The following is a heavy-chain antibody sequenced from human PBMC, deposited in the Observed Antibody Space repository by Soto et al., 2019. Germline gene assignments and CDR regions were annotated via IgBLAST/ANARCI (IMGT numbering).Heavy chain of an antibody. CDR1: GGTFSSYA. CDR3: AREPRRDGDYGGIDY. D-gene: IGHD4-17*01. CDR2: IIPICGTA. Sequence: QVQLVQSGAEVKKPGSSVKVSCKASGGTFSSYAISWVRQAPGQGLEWMGVIIPICGTANYAQKCQGRVTITADESTSTAYMELSSLRSDDTAVYYCAREPRRDGDYGGIDYWGQGTLVPVSS. J-gene: IGHJ4*02. V-gene: IGHV1-69*12.